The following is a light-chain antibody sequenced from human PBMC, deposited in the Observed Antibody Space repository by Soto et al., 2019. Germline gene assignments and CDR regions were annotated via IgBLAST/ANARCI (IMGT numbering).Light chain of an antibody. V-gene: IGLV1-47*01. J-gene: IGLJ2*01. CDR3: AAWDDSLSGPV. CDR1: SSNIGSNS. CDR2: RNN. Sequence: QSVLTQPPSASGTPGQRVTISCSGSSSNIGSNSVYWYQQLPGTAPKLLIYRNNQRPSGVPDRFSGSKSGTSASLAISGLRSEAEADYYCAAWDDSLSGPVFGGGTKVTVL.